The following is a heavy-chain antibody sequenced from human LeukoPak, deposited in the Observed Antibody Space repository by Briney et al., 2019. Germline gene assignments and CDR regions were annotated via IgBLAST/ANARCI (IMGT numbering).Heavy chain of an antibody. CDR3: ARGVNYGDPRGDWFDP. CDR2: IYYSGST. J-gene: IGHJ5*02. CDR1: GGSISGYY. Sequence: SETLSLTCTVSGGSISGYYWSWIRQPPGKGLEWIGYIYYSGSTTYNPSLKSRVTISVDTSKNQFSLKLSSVTAADTAVYYCARGVNYGDPRGDWFDPWGQGTLVTVSS. V-gene: IGHV4-59*08. D-gene: IGHD4-17*01.